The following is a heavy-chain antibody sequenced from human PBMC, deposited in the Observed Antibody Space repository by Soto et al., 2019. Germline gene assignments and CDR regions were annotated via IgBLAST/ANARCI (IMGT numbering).Heavy chain of an antibody. D-gene: IGHD2-15*01. V-gene: IGHV2-5*02. CDR1: GFSLSTPGAS. Sequence: QITLKESGPTLMRPTETLTLTCTFSGFSLSTPGASVGWIRQPPEKALECLGIIYWDDDKVYSPSLKGRLTITKDTSKNQVVLTMTNMDPVDTATFYCAHRRKRTVNSCRGGPCYGGFDYWGQGTLVTVSS. CDR2: IYWDDDK. CDR3: AHRRKRTVNSCRGGPCYGGFDY. J-gene: IGHJ4*02.